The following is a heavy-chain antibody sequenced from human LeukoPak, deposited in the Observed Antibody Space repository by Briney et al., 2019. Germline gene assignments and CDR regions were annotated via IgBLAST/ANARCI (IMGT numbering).Heavy chain of an antibody. CDR3: ARDVLPYYYDSSGMFDY. D-gene: IGHD3-22*01. V-gene: IGHV1-69*13. J-gene: IGHJ4*02. CDR1: GGTFSSYA. CDR2: IIPIFGTA. Sequence: SVKVSCKASGGTFSSYAISWVRQAPGQGLEWMGGIIPIFGTANYAQKFQGRVTITADESTSTAYMELSSLRSEDTAVYYCARDVLPYYYDSSGMFDYWGQGTLVTVSS.